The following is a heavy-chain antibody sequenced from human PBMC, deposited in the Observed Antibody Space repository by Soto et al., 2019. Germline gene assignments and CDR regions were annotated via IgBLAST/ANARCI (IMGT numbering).Heavy chain of an antibody. D-gene: IGHD3-16*01. CDR1: GGSFSGYY. Sequence: QVQLQQWGAGLLKPSETLSLSCAVYGGSFSGYYWSWIRQPPGKGLEWIGEINHSGSTNYNPSLNGRVTISVDTSKTQFSLRLSSVTAADTAGYYCASILRYLWGQGTLVTVSS. J-gene: IGHJ4*02. V-gene: IGHV4-34*01. CDR2: INHSGST. CDR3: ASILRYL.